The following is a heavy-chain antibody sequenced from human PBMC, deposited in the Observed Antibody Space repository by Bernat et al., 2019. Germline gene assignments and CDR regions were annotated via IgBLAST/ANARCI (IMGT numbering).Heavy chain of an antibody. CDR2: LYYSWST. Sequence: HLHLPESGSGLVKSSETLSLPCTFSGGSLSSISAYWAWVPQPPGKGLEWIGRLYYSWSTYYNPSLKSRVTISVDTSKNQFSMKLSYVTAADTAVYYCARHEVGQFYFDYWGQGTLVTVSS. CDR3: ARHEVGQFYFDY. D-gene: IGHD1-26*01. CDR1: GGSLSSISAY. J-gene: IGHJ4*02. V-gene: IGHV4-39*01.